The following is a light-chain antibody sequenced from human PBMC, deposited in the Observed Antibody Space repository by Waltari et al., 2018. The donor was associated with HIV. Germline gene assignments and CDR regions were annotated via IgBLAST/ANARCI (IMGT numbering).Light chain of an antibody. CDR2: RTN. J-gene: IGLJ3*02. Sequence: QSVLTQPPSASGTPGHSVTISCSGSSSNIGSTFVYWYQQLPGAAPKLLIYRTNQRPSGVPDRFSGSKSGTSASLAISGLRSEDEADYYCAAWDDSLREVFGGGTKLTVL. CDR3: AAWDDSLREV. CDR1: SSNIGSTF. V-gene: IGLV1-47*01.